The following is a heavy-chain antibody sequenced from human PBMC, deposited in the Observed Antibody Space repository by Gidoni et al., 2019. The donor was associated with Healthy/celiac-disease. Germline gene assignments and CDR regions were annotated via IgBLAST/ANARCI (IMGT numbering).Heavy chain of an antibody. CDR3: AREIYSEAGAFDI. J-gene: IGHJ3*02. D-gene: IGHD4-4*01. Sequence: QVQLVESGGGVVQPGRSLRLSCAASGFTFSSYGMHWVRQAPGKGLAGVAVIWYDGSNKYDADSVKGRFTISRDNSKNTLYLQMNSLRAEDTAVYYCAREIYSEAGAFDIWGQGTMVTVSS. V-gene: IGHV3-33*01. CDR2: IWYDGSNK. CDR1: GFTFSSYG.